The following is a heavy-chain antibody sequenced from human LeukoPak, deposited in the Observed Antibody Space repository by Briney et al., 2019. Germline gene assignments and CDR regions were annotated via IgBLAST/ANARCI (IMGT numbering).Heavy chain of an antibody. V-gene: IGHV1-2*02. CDR2: INPNSGGT. J-gene: IGHJ5*02. Sequence: ASVKVSCKASGYTFTGYYMHWVRQAPGRGLEWMGWINPNSGGTNYAQKFQGRVTMTRDTSISTAYMELSRLRSDDTAVYYCARVPTAVTPVGWFDPWGQGTLVTVSS. D-gene: IGHD4-23*01. CDR3: ARVPTAVTPVGWFDP. CDR1: GYTFTGYY.